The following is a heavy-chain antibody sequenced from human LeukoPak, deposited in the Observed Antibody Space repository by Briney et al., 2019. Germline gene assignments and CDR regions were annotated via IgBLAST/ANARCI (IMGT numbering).Heavy chain of an antibody. CDR2: ISSSGTSI. D-gene: IGHD4-17*01. V-gene: IGHV3-11*04. CDR1: GFTFSDYH. Sequence: GGSLRLSCAASGFTFSDYHMSWIRQAPGKGLEWVSYISSSGTSIDYADSVKGRFTMSRDNTKNSLYLQVNSLRAEDTAVYYCARESRDPPTVQDYFDYWGQGTLVTVSS. CDR3: ARESRDPPTVQDYFDY. J-gene: IGHJ4*02.